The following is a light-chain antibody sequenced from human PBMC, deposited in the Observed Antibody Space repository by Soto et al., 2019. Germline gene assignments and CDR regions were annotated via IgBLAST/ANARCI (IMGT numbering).Light chain of an antibody. J-gene: IGLJ7*01. CDR3: AAWDDSLDAAV. CDR1: SSNIRSNP. Sequence: QPVLSQPPSASGTPGQRVTISCSGSSSNIRSNPVTWYQQFPGTAPRLLIYSNDQRPSGVPDRFSGSKSGTSASLAIGLQSEDEADYYCAAWDDSLDAAVFGGGTQLTVL. V-gene: IGLV1-44*01. CDR2: SND.